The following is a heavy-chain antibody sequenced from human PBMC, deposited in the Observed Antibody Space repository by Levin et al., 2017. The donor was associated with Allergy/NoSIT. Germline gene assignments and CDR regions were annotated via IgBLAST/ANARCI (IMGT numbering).Heavy chain of an antibody. V-gene: IGHV1-18*01. CDR2: ISAYNGNT. J-gene: IGHJ3*02. CDR3: ARGGYCSGGSCYSDAFDI. CDR1: GYTFTSYG. D-gene: IGHD2-15*01. Sequence: GESLKISCKASGYTFTSYGISWVRQAPGQGLEWMGWISAYNGNTNYAQKLQGRVTMTTDTSTSTAYMELRSLRSDDTAVYYCARGGYCSGGSCYSDAFDIWGQGTMVTVSS.